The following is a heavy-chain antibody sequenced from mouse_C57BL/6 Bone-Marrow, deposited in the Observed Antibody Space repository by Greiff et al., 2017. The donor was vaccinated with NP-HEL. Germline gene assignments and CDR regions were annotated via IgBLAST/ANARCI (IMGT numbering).Heavy chain of an antibody. J-gene: IGHJ2*01. Sequence: DVHLVESGGGLVKPGGSLKLSCAASGFTFSSYAMSWVRQTPEKRLEWVATISDGGSYTYYPDNVKGRFTISRDNAKNNLYLQMSHLKSEDTAMYYCARDGIYYDYDEGGFDYWGQGTTLTVSS. CDR2: ISDGGSYT. CDR3: ARDGIYYDYDEGGFDY. CDR1: GFTFSSYA. V-gene: IGHV5-4*01. D-gene: IGHD2-4*01.